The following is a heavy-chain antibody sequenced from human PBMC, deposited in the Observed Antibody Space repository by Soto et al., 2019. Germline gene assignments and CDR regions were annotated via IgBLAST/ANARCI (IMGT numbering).Heavy chain of an antibody. CDR2: IWYDGSKR. CDR3: AREVAGGRFDY. Sequence: QVQLEESGGGVVQPARSLRLSCVASGFTFSNYGMHWVRQAPGKGLEWVAVIWYDGSKRYHVESVKGRFTISRDNSKNTLYLQMNGLTVDDTAVYYCAREVAGGRFDYWGQGTPVTVCS. D-gene: IGHD2-15*01. CDR1: GFTFSNYG. J-gene: IGHJ4*02. V-gene: IGHV3-33*01.